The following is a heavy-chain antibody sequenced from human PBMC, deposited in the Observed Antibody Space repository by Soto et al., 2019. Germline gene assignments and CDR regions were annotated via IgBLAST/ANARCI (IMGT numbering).Heavy chain of an antibody. Sequence: SETLSLTCTVAGGSISDYYWSWIRQPPGKGLEWIAYIYYSGSTNYNPSLKSRVIISVDTSKNQFSLRLSSVTAADTAVYFCARGGGGYLFDYWGQGTLVTVSS. CDR2: IYYSGST. CDR1: GGSISDYY. CDR3: ARGGGGYLFDY. D-gene: IGHD2-21*01. J-gene: IGHJ4*02. V-gene: IGHV4-59*12.